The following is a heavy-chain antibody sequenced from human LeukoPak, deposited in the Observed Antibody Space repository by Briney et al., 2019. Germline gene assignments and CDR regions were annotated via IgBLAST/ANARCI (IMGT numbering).Heavy chain of an antibody. CDR3: ARRSWARYDSSPRSAFDI. CDR2: IYYSGST. D-gene: IGHD3-22*01. Sequence: SETLSLTCTVSGGSISSSSYYWGWVRQPPGKGLEWIGSIYYSGSTYYNPSLKSRVTISVDTSKNQFSLKLSSVTAADTAVYYCARRSWARYDSSPRSAFDIWGQGTMVTVSS. J-gene: IGHJ3*02. CDR1: GGSISSSSYY. V-gene: IGHV4-39*07.